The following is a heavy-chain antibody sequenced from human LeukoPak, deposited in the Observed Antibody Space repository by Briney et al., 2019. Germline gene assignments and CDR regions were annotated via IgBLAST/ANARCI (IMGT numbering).Heavy chain of an antibody. CDR3: ARRGSSSDKFDY. V-gene: IGHV4-39*01. J-gene: IGHJ4*02. Sequence: PSETLSLTCTVSGGSISSSSYYWGWIRQPQGKGLEWIGSIYYSGGTYYNPSLKSRVTISVDTSKNQFSLKLSSVTAADTAVYYCARRGSSSDKFDYWGQGTLVTVSS. D-gene: IGHD6-13*01. CDR2: IYYSGGT. CDR1: GGSISSSSYY.